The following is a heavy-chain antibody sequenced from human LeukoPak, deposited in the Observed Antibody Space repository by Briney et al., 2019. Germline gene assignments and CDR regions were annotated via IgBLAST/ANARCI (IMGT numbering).Heavy chain of an antibody. D-gene: IGHD6-6*01. V-gene: IGHV4-59*01. CDR1: GGSISSYY. CDR2: IYYSGST. J-gene: IGHJ4*02. Sequence: KPSETLSLTCTVSGGSISSYYWSWIRQPPGKGLEWIGYIYYSGSTNYNPSLKSRVTISVDTSKNQFSLKLSSVTAADTAVYYCAREEYSSSSLGYWGQGTLVTVSS. CDR3: AREEYSSSSLGY.